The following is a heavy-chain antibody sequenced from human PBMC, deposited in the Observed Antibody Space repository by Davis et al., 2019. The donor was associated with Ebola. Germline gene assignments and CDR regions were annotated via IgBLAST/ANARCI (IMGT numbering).Heavy chain of an antibody. CDR1: GFTFSSYG. Sequence: GGSLRLSCAASGFTFSSYGMHWVRQAPGKGLEWVAVISYDGSNKYYADSVKGRFTISRDNSKNTLYLQMNSLRAEDTAVYYCARARGIYDFWSGYGYFDYWGQGTLVTVSS. CDR2: ISYDGSNK. V-gene: IGHV3-30*03. D-gene: IGHD3-3*01. CDR3: ARARGIYDFWSGYGYFDY. J-gene: IGHJ4*02.